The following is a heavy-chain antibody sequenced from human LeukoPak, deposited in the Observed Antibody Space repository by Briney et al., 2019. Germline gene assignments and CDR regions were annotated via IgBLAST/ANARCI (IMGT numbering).Heavy chain of an antibody. Sequence: ASVNVSCTASGYTFTGYYMHWVRQAPGQGLEWMGWINPNSGGTNYAQKLQGRVTMTTDTSTSTAYMELRSLRSDDTAVYYCARMGAEQLWLLVSGGYFDYWGQGTLVTVSS. V-gene: IGHV1-2*02. J-gene: IGHJ4*02. CDR3: ARMGAEQLWLLVSGGYFDY. CDR1: GYTFTGYY. D-gene: IGHD5-18*01. CDR2: INPNSGGT.